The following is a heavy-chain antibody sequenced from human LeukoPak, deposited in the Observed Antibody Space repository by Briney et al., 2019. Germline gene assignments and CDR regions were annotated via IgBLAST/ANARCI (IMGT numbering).Heavy chain of an antibody. D-gene: IGHD6-19*01. V-gene: IGHV3-23*01. CDR1: GITLSSYN. CDR2: IRPSGDNT. CDR3: ARVAGWHWFDP. J-gene: IGHJ5*02. Sequence: GGSLRLSCAASGITLSSYNMNWVRQAPGRGLEWVSSIRPSGDNTYYGDSVKGRFTISRDNSKNTVYLQMNNMRVDDTAVYYCARVAGWHWFDPWGQGTLVTVSS.